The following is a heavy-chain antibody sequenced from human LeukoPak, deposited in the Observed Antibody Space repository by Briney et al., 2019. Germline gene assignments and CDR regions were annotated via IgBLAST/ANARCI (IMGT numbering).Heavy chain of an antibody. Sequence: GGSLRLSCAASGFTFSSYGMHWVRQAPGKGVEWVAVIWYDGSNKYYGDSVKGRFTISRDNSKNTVYLKMNRQRGEDTAVYYCARGYCSSTSCYTSYYYYGMAVWGQGTTVPGSS. CDR1: GFTFSSYG. CDR3: ARGYCSSTSCYTSYYYYGMAV. D-gene: IGHD2-2*02. V-gene: IGHV3-33*01. CDR2: IWYDGSNK. J-gene: IGHJ6*01.